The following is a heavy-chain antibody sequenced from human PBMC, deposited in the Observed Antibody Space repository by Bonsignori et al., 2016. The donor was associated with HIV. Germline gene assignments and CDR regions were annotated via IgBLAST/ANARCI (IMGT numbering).Heavy chain of an antibody. D-gene: IGHD3-10*01. CDR3: VTDSRVKAASGQGERDF. J-gene: IGHJ1*01. V-gene: IGHV3-15*01. CDR2: IRSKIDGETERT. Sequence: WIRQPPGKGLEWVGRIRSKIDGETERTDYAAPVNGRFTISRDDSTNTVSLQMNNLKIEDTGLYYCVTDSRVKAASGQGERDFWGQGTLVTVSS.